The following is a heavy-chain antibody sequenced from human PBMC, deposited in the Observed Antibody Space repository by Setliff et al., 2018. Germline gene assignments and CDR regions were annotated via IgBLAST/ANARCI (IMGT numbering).Heavy chain of an antibody. D-gene: IGHD3-16*01. J-gene: IGHJ4*02. V-gene: IGHV3-21*01. CDR1: GFTFSSYG. Sequence: GGSLRLSCAASGFTFSSYGMNWVRQAPGKGLEWVSCISGGSSYIHYEDSMKGRFTISRDDAKNSVYLQMNSLRAEDTAMYYCARDSWGLDYWGQGTLVTVS. CDR3: ARDSWGLDY. CDR2: ISGGSSYI.